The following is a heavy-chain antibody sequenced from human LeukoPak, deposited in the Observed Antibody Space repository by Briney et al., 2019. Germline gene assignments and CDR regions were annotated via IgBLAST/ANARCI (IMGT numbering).Heavy chain of an antibody. J-gene: IGHJ4*02. Sequence: ASVKVSCKASGYTFIRYGISWVRQAPGQGLEWMGWISAYNGNTNYAQKFQGRVTMTTDTSTSTAYMELRSLRSDDTAVYYCARVPGYSSGWYPIDYWGQGTLVTVSS. V-gene: IGHV1-18*01. D-gene: IGHD6-19*01. CDR1: GYTFIRYG. CDR3: ARVPGYSSGWYPIDY. CDR2: ISAYNGNT.